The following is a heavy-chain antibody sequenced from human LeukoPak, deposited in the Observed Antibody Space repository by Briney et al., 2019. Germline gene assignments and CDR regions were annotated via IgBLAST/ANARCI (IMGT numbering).Heavy chain of an antibody. CDR1: GVTFSSYW. V-gene: IGHV3-7*01. J-gene: IGHJ6*03. CDR3: ARVPLHYSTYYYYMDV. Sequence: GGALRLSCAASGVTFSSYWMSWGRQGPGKGREWVAHIKQDGSEKYYVDSVKGRFTISRDNAKSSLYLQMNSLRAEDTAVYYCARVPLHYSTYYYYMDVWGKGTTVTVSS. CDR2: IKQDGSEK. D-gene: IGHD4-11*01.